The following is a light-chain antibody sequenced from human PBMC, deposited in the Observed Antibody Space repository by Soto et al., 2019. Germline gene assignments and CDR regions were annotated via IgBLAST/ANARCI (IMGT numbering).Light chain of an antibody. Sequence: DIQMTQSPSTLSASVGDRVTITCRASQSISSWLAWYQQKPGKAPKLLIYDASSLESGVPSRFSGNGSGTEITLTNNSLPPDDFATYYCQQYNSYSLTFGGGTKVEIK. CDR2: DAS. J-gene: IGKJ4*01. CDR1: QSISSW. CDR3: QQYNSYSLT. V-gene: IGKV1-5*01.